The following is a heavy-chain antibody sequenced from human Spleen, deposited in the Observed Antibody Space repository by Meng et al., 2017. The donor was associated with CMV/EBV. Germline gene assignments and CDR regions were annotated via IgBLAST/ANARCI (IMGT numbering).Heavy chain of an antibody. D-gene: IGHD3-9*01. CDR3: AREWVSKYYDILTDYYNPNYFDY. J-gene: IGHJ4*02. CDR2: INPSGGST. Sequence: YMHWVRQAPGHGLEWMGIINPSGGSTNYAQKFQGRVTMTRDTSTSTVYMELSSLGSEDTAVYYCAREWVSKYYDILTDYYNPNYFDYWGQGTLVTVSS. CDR1: Y. V-gene: IGHV1-46*01.